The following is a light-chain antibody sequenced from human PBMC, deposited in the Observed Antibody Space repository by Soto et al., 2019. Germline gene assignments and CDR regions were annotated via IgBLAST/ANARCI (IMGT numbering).Light chain of an antibody. CDR1: PSVLFSYDNKNY. CDR3: QQYYNTPVT. J-gene: IGKJ1*01. Sequence: DFVMTQSPDSLAVSLGERATINCKSSPSVLFSYDNKNYLAWHQQKPGHPPKLLISWAATRESGVPDRFSGGGSGTDFTLTISSLQAEDAAVYYCQQYYNTPVTFGQGTKVEVK. CDR2: WAA. V-gene: IGKV4-1*01.